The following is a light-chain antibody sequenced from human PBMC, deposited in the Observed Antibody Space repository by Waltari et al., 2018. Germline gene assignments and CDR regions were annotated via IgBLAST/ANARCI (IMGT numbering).Light chain of an antibody. V-gene: IGLV2-11*01. CDR2: DFS. CDR3: SAHAGTYAYWV. Sequence: QSALTQPHSVSGSPGQSVTISCTGTSIDVARYKYVSWYQQHPGKAPTLMISDFSNRPSGVPDRFSGSKSGNTASLTISGLQAEDEADYYCSAHAGTYAYWVFGGGTKLTVL. J-gene: IGLJ3*02. CDR1: SIDVARYKY.